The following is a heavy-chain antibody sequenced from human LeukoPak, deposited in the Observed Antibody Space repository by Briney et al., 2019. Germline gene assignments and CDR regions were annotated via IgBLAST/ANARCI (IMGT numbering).Heavy chain of an antibody. J-gene: IGHJ6*02. CDR1: GFTFNRHG. CDR3: ARDGRRLSRLYSSGWLTPSMDV. D-gene: IGHD6-19*01. V-gene: IGHV3-23*01. Sequence: GGSLRLSCAASGFTFNRHGMSWVRQAPGKGLEWVSGIDVSGRMTYYADSVKGRFTISRDNSKNTLYLQMNSLRAEDTAVYYCARDGRRLSRLYSSGWLTPSMDVWGQGTTVTVSS. CDR2: IDVSGRMT.